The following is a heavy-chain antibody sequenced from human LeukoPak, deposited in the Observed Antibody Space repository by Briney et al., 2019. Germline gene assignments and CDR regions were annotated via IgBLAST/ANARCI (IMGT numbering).Heavy chain of an antibody. Sequence: PSETLSLTCTVSGGSISSSNSYWGWIRQSPGKGLEWIGSISYSGSTHYNPSLKSRVTISGDPSKTQFSLKLTSVTAADTAMHYCAGQGGSDADFDHWGQGTLVTVSS. D-gene: IGHD2-21*02. V-gene: IGHV4-39*07. CDR3: AGQGGSDADFDH. CDR1: GGSISSSNSY. J-gene: IGHJ4*02. CDR2: ISYSGST.